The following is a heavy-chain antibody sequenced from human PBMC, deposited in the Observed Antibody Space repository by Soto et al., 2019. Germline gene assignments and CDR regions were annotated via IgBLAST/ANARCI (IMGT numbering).Heavy chain of an antibody. D-gene: IGHD1-26*01. V-gene: IGHV4-59*07. CDR1: GGCISVYY. CDR3: ARGVGSSPPRY. Sequence: KSSDTLSLTCTISGGCISVYYWSWIRQPPGQALEWIGYIYDSGSPYYNPSLRSRVIISADTSKNQISLKLTSATAADTAVYYCARGVGSSPPRYWGRGTLVTVSS. J-gene: IGHJ4*02. CDR2: IYDSGSP.